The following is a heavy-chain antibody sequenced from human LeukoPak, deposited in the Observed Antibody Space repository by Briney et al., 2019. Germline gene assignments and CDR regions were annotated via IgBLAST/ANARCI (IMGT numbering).Heavy chain of an antibody. D-gene: IGHD4-23*01. CDR2: INAGNGNT. Sequence: GASVKVSCKASGYTFPSYAMHWVRQAPGQRLEWMGWINAGNGNTKYSQKFQGRVTITRDTFASTAYMELSSLSSEDTAVYYCARGNRYGGNLDAFDIWGQGTMVTVSS. CDR1: GYTFPSYA. CDR3: ARGNRYGGNLDAFDI. J-gene: IGHJ3*02. V-gene: IGHV1-3*01.